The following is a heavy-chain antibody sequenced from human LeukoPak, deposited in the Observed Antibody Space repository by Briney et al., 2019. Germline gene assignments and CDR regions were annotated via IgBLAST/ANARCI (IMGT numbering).Heavy chain of an antibody. CDR2: IKSKTDGGTT. CDR3: TRRHDYGDYLNWFDP. CDR1: EFTFSNAW. J-gene: IGHJ5*02. V-gene: IGHV3-15*01. D-gene: IGHD4-17*01. Sequence: PGGSLRLSCAASEFTFSNAWMSWVRQAPGKGLEWVGRIKSKTDGGTTDYAAPVKGRFTISRDDSKNTLYLQMNSLKTEDTAVYYCTRRHDYGDYLNWFDPWGQGTLVTVSS.